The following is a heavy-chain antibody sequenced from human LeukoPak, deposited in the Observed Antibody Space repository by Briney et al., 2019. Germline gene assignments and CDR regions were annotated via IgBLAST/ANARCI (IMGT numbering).Heavy chain of an antibody. CDR1: GGSINSYY. Sequence: SETLSLTCTVSGGSINSYYWSWIRQPPGKGLEWIGYIYYSGSTYYNPSLKSRVTISVDTSKNQFSLKLSSVTAADTAVYYCARDHRYYYGSGSYYNVINWFDPWGQGTLVTVSS. J-gene: IGHJ5*02. D-gene: IGHD3-10*01. V-gene: IGHV4-59*12. CDR3: ARDHRYYYGSGSYYNVINWFDP. CDR2: IYYSGST.